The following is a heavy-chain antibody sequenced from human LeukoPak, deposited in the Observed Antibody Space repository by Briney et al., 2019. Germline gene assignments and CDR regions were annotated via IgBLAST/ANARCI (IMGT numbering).Heavy chain of an antibody. CDR2: ISSSSSTL. D-gene: IGHD3-9*01. J-gene: IGHJ5*02. CDR1: GFTFSSYS. Sequence: GGSLRLSCAASGFTFSSYSMNWVRQAPGKGLEWVSYISSSSSTLYYADSVKGRFTISRDNAKNSLYLQMNSLRAEDTAVYYCARFDILTGYYHWGQGTLVTVSS. CDR3: ARFDILTGYYH. V-gene: IGHV3-48*04.